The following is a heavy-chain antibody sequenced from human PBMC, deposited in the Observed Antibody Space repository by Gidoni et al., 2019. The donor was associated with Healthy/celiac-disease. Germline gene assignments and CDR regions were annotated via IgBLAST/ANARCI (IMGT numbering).Heavy chain of an antibody. CDR1: GGSISSYY. J-gene: IGHJ6*03. CDR3: ARGGGGYCSSTSCYYYYYMDV. Sequence: QVQLQESGPGLVKPSETLSLTCPVSGGSISSYYWSWIRQPPGKGLEWIGYIYYSGSTNYNPSLKSPVPISVDPAKNQFSLKLSSVTAADTAGYYCARGGGGYCSSTSCYYYYYMDVWGKGTTVTVSS. V-gene: IGHV4-59*01. D-gene: IGHD2-2*03. CDR2: IYYSGST.